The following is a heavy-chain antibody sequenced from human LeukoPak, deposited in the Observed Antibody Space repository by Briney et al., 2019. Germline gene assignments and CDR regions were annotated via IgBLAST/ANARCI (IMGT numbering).Heavy chain of an antibody. V-gene: IGHV3-30*18. CDR1: GFTFSSYG. Sequence: GGSLRLSCAASGFTFSSYGMHWVRQAPGKGLEWVAVISYDGSNKYYVDSVKGRFTISRDNSKNTLYLQMSSLKAEDTAVYYCAKDQLWGDYYDTSGYPTFDYWGQGTLVTVSS. CDR2: ISYDGSNK. J-gene: IGHJ4*02. CDR3: AKDQLWGDYYDTSGYPTFDY. D-gene: IGHD3-22*01.